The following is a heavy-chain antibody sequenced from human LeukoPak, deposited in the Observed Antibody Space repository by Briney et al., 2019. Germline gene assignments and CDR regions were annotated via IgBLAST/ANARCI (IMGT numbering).Heavy chain of an antibody. V-gene: IGHV3-9*03. J-gene: IGHJ4*02. Sequence: PGRSLRLSCAASGFTFDDYAMHWVRQAPGKGLEWVSRISWNRGSIGYADPVKGRFTLSTDTAKNSLYLQMNSLRAEDMALYYCAKAGYCSRTSCYFDYWGQGTLVTVSS. CDR2: ISWNRGSI. D-gene: IGHD2-2*01. CDR3: AKAGYCSRTSCYFDY. CDR1: GFTFDDYA.